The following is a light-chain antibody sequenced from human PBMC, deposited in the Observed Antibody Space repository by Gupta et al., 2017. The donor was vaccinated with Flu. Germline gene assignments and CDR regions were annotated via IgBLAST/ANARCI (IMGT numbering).Light chain of an antibody. CDR2: IDP. Sequence: VTLGKSASISCGSGQGRGDSDGNTSLNRFQHVPGQSPRRLMYIDPNPGSPVRVRFSGTGTGSALTLRIIRSEAEDVGVYYCSRGEPWPWAFGPGTKVEIK. J-gene: IGKJ1*01. CDR1: QGRGDSDGNTS. V-gene: IGKV2-30*01. CDR3: SRGEPWPWA.